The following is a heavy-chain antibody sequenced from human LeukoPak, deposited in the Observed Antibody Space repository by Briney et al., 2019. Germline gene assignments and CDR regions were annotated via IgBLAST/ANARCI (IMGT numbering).Heavy chain of an antibody. CDR2: ISSSSSYI. CDR3: ARGRGYSPALVAHFDY. Sequence: GGSLRLSCAASGFTFSSYSMNWVRQAPGKGLEWVSSISSSSSYIYYADSEKGRFTISRDNAKNSLYLQMNSLRAEDTAVYYCARGRGYSPALVAHFDYWGQGTLVTVSS. CDR1: GFTFSSYS. V-gene: IGHV3-21*01. J-gene: IGHJ4*02. D-gene: IGHD5-18*01.